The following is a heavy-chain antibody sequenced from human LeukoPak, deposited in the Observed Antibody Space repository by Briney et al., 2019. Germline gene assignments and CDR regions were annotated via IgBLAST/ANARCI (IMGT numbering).Heavy chain of an antibody. D-gene: IGHD3-16*01. CDR3: AKLKINYYYYMDV. CDR1: GFTFTSYGMQFSSYG. Sequence: PGGSLRLSCAASGFTFTSYGMQFSSYGMHWVRQAPGKGLEWVAFIRSDGRSKYYADSVKGRFTISRDNTKNTLSLQMNSLRAEDTAVYYCAKLKINYYYYMDVWGKGTTVIVSS. CDR2: IRSDGRSK. V-gene: IGHV3-30*02. J-gene: IGHJ6*03.